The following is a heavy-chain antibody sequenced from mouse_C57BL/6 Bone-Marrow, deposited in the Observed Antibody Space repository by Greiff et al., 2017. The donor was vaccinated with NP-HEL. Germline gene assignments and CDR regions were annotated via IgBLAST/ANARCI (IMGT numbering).Heavy chain of an antibody. J-gene: IGHJ1*03. CDR2: IWGDGST. CDR1: GFSLTSYG. V-gene: IGHV2-3*01. CDR3: AKEDGNYLYWYFDV. Sequence: VHLVESGPGLVAPSQSLSITCTVSGFSLTSYGVSWVRQPPGKGLEWLGVIWGDGSTNYHSALISRLSISKDKSKSQVFLKLNSLQTDDTATYYCAKEDGNYLYWYFDVWGTGTTVTVSS. D-gene: IGHD2-1*01.